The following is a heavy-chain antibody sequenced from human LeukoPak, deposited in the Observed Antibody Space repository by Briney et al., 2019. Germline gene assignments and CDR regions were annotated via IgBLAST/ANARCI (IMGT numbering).Heavy chain of an antibody. CDR2: ISGSGGST. CDR3: AKGPYHDFWSGPLQ. CDR1: GFTFSSYA. V-gene: IGHV3-23*01. Sequence: GGSLRLSCAASGFTFSSYAMTWVRQAPGKGLEWVSSISGSGGSTYYADSMKGRFTISRDNAKNTLYLQLNSLRAEDTGVFYCAKGPYHDFWSGPLQWGQGTLVTVSS. D-gene: IGHD3-3*01. J-gene: IGHJ4*02.